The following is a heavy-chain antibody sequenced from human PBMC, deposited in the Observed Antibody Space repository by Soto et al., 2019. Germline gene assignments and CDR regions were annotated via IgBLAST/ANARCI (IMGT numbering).Heavy chain of an antibody. CDR2: ISAYNGTK. V-gene: IGHV1-18*01. CDR1: GYTFTSYG. J-gene: IGHJ6*03. D-gene: IGHD4-17*01. CDR3: ARDTYGDCEALNFFSYYMDV. Sequence: VRLVQSGAAVKKPGASVKVSCKASGYTFTSYGISWVRQAPGQGLEWMGWISAYNGTKNKAQKLQGRVTMTTDTAASTDYMQLRSLRSDDTAVYYVARDTYGDCEALNFFSYYMDVWGKGTKVTVSS.